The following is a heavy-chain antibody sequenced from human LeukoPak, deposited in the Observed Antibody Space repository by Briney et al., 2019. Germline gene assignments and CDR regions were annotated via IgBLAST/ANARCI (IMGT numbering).Heavy chain of an antibody. CDR1: GYRFTSYW. Sequence: GESLKISCKGSGYRFTSYWIGWVRQMPGKGLEWMGIIYPSDSDARYSPSFQGQVTISADKSISTAYLQWSSLEASDTAMYYCARRRDLYSGSYYPFDYWGQGTLVTVSS. CDR3: ARRRDLYSGSYYPFDY. J-gene: IGHJ4*02. V-gene: IGHV5-51*01. CDR2: IYPSDSDA. D-gene: IGHD1-26*01.